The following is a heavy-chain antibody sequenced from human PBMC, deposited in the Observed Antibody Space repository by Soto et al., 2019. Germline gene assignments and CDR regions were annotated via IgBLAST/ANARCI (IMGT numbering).Heavy chain of an antibody. V-gene: IGHV5-51*01. CDR1: GYSFTSYW. D-gene: IGHD3-22*01. CDR2: IYPGDSDT. J-gene: IGHJ3*02. CDR3: ARGIYSSGYYDAFDI. Sequence: GESLKVSCKGSGYSFTSYWIGWVRQMPGKGLEWMGIIYPGDSDTRYSPSFQGQVTISADKSISTAYLQWRSLKASDTAMYYCARGIYSSGYYDAFDIWGQGTMVTV.